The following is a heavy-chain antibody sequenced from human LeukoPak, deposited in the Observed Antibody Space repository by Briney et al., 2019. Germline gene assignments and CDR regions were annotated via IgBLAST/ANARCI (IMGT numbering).Heavy chain of an antibody. CDR1: GGSISSGTYY. CDR3: ARGGGFSSSWYNWFDP. J-gene: IGHJ5*02. CDR2: IHYSGTT. D-gene: IGHD6-13*01. V-gene: IGHV4-39*07. Sequence: SETLSLTCTVSGGSISSGTYYWGWIRQPPGKGLEWIGSIHYSGTTDYNPSLKSRVTISVDTSKNQLSLKLSSVTAADTAVYYCARGGGFSSSWYNWFDPWGQGTLVTVSS.